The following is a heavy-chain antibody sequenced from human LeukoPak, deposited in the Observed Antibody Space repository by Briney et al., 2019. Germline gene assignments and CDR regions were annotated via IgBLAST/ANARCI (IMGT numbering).Heavy chain of an antibody. D-gene: IGHD5-12*01. J-gene: IGHJ4*02. Sequence: GGSLRLSCAASGFTFSSYAMNWVRQAPGKGLEWVSGTSGSGGSTYYADSVKGRFTISRDNSKNMLYLQLNSLRAEDTAVYYCAKDNSGWDYWGQGTLVTVSS. CDR2: TSGSGGST. CDR1: GFTFSSYA. V-gene: IGHV3-23*01. CDR3: AKDNSGWDY.